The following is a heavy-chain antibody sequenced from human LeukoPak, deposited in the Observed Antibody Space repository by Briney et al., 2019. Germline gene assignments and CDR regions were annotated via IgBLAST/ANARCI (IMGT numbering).Heavy chain of an antibody. CDR3: ARVRSSSGAAKFDP. V-gene: IGHV5-51*01. CDR1: GYSFTSYW. D-gene: IGHD6-13*01. Sequence: GESLKISCKGSGYSFTSYWIGWVRQMPGKGLEWMGIIYPGDSDTRYSPSFQGQVTISADKSISTAYLQWSTLKASDTAMYYCARVRSSSGAAKFDPWSQGTLVTVSS. J-gene: IGHJ5*02. CDR2: IYPGDSDT.